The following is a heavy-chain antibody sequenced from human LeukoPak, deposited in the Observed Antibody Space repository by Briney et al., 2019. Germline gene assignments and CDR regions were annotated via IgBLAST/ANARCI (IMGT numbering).Heavy chain of an antibody. V-gene: IGHV4-39*01. D-gene: IGHD4-11*01. CDR3: ARHFDYSKYYYYYYMDV. Sequence: SETLSLTCTVSGGSISSSSYYWGWIRQPPGKGLEWIGSIYYSGSTYYNPSLKSRVTISVDTSKNQFSLKLSSVTAADTAVYYCARHFDYSKYYYYYYMDVWGKGTTVTVSS. CDR1: GGSISSSSYY. J-gene: IGHJ6*03. CDR2: IYYSGST.